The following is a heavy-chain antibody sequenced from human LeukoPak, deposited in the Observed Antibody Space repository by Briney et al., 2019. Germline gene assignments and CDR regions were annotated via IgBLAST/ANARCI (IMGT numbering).Heavy chain of an antibody. J-gene: IGHJ4*02. D-gene: IGHD5-18*01. Sequence: PSETLSLTCTVSGGSISSYYWSWIRPPPGKGLEWIGYIYYSGSTNYTPSLKSRATISVDTSKNQFSLTLSSVTAADTAVYYCARNGRIQLWVPGYFDYWGQGTLVTVSS. CDR3: ARNGRIQLWVPGYFDY. CDR2: IYYSGST. CDR1: GGSISSYY. V-gene: IGHV4-59*01.